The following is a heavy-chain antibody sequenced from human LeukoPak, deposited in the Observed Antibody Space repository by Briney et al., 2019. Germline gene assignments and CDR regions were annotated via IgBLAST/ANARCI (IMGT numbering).Heavy chain of an antibody. D-gene: IGHD5-18*01. CDR3: ARGSRRGYSYGYEVLDY. Sequence: KTGGPLRLSCAASGFTFSDYYMSWIRQAPGKGLEWVSYISSSSSYTNYADSVKGRFTISRDNAKNSLYLQMNSLRAEDTAVYYCARGSRRGYSYGYEVLDYWGQGTLVTVSS. CDR1: GFTFSDYY. V-gene: IGHV3-11*06. CDR2: ISSSSSYT. J-gene: IGHJ4*02.